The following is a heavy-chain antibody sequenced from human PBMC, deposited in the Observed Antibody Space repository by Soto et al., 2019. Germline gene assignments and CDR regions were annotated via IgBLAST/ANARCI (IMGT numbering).Heavy chain of an antibody. CDR3: ARDRSGYYSHFVY. CDR1: RGTFTNYA. J-gene: IGHJ4*02. V-gene: IGHV1-69*13. Sequence: SVKVSCKALRGTFTNYAFSWVRQAPGQGLEWMGGIMPFFGSGNYAQKFQGRINITADESTSSVYLELTSLRSEDTAVYYCARDRSGYYSHFVYWGQ. D-gene: IGHD3-22*01. CDR2: IMPFFGSG.